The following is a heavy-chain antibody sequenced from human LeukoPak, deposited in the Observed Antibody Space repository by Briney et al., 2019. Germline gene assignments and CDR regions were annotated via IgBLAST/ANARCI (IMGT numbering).Heavy chain of an antibody. CDR2: IYYSGST. D-gene: IGHD3-22*01. Sequence: SETLSLTCAVSGGSISSYYWSWIRQPPGKGLEWIGYIYYSGSTNYNPSLKSRVTISVDTSKNQFSLKLSSVTAADTAVYYCARCRSGYKRGPFDYWGQGTLVTVSS. V-gene: IGHV4-59*01. CDR3: ARCRSGYKRGPFDY. J-gene: IGHJ4*02. CDR1: GGSISSYY.